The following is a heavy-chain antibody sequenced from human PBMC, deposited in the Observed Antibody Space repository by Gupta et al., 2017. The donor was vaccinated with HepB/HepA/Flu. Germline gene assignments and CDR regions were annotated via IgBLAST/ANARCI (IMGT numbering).Heavy chain of an antibody. CDR2: ISNDGSNK. J-gene: IGHJ6*02. CDR3: AKVIYDSSGSYSYHYGVDV. D-gene: IGHD3-22*01. Sequence: QVQLVESGGGVVQPGRSLRLSCAASGFTFSSFGMHWVRQGPGKGLEWVAAISNDGSNKYYADSVKGRFTISRDNSKNTLYLQMNRLRTEDTAVYYCAKVIYDSSGSYSYHYGVDVWGQGTTVTVSS. CDR1: GFTFSSFG. V-gene: IGHV3-30*18.